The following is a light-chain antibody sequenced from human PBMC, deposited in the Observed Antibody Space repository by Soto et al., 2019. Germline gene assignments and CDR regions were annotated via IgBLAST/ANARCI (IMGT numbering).Light chain of an antibody. CDR2: EVS. V-gene: IGLV2-8*01. CDR3: SSYGGYNNVI. CDR1: SSDVGGYNY. Sequence: QSALTQPPSASGSPGQSVTISCTGTSSDVGGYNYVSWYQQHPDKAPKRIIYEVSKRPSGVPDRFSGSKSGNTASLTVSGLQAEDEADYYCSSYGGYNNVIFGGGTKLTVL. J-gene: IGLJ2*01.